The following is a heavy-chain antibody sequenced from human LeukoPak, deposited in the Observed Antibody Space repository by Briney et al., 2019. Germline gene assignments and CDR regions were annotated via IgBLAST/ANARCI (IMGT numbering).Heavy chain of an antibody. D-gene: IGHD6-13*01. CDR2: IYHSGST. CDR3: ARISSSNWYNERGAFDV. V-gene: IGHV4-38-2*02. J-gene: IGHJ3*01. CDR1: GFSISSGYY. Sequence: SETLSLTCTVSGFSISSGYYWGWIRQPPGKGLEWIGSIYHSGSTYYNPSLKSRVTISVDTSKNQFSLKLRSVTAADTAVYYCARISSSNWYNERGAFDVWGQGTMVTVSS.